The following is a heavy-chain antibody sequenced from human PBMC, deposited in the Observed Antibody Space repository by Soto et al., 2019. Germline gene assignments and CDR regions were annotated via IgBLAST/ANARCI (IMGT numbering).Heavy chain of an antibody. CDR1: GYTFTSYG. J-gene: IGHJ4*02. CDR2: ISAYNGNT. CDR3: ARDYGDYLFVS. Sequence: QVQLVQSGAEVKKPGASVKVSCKDSGYTFTSYGISWVRQAPGQGLEWMGWISAYNGNTNYAQKLQGRVTMTTDTATSTAYMELSILGSGDTAVYYCARDYGDYLFVSGGQETMVTVSS. D-gene: IGHD4-17*01. V-gene: IGHV1-18*01.